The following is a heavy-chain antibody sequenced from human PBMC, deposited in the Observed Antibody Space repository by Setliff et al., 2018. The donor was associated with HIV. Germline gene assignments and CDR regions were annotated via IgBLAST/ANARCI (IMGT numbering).Heavy chain of an antibody. CDR3: ARRMEMTPIGY. V-gene: IGHV7-4-1*02. CDR1: GGTFSSYA. Sequence: ASVKVSCKASGGTFSSYAINWVRQAPGQGLEWMGWINTVTGNPTYAQGFTGRFVFSLDTSVSTAYLQISSLKAEDSAVYYCARRMEMTPIGYWGQGTLVTVSS. D-gene: IGHD2-15*01. J-gene: IGHJ4*02. CDR2: INTVTGNP.